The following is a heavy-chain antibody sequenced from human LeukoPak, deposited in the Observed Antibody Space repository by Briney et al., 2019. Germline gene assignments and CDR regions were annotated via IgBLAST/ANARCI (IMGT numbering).Heavy chain of an antibody. CDR3: ARFWVGGTTFLYYFMDV. CDR2: IYTSGST. J-gene: IGHJ6*03. V-gene: IGHV4-61*02. CDR1: GGSISSGSYY. Sequence: SETLSLTCTVSGGSISSGSYYWSWIRQPAGKGLEWMGRIYTSGSTNYNPSLKSRVTISVDTSKNQFSLKLSSVTAADTAVYYCARFWVGGTTFLYYFMDVWGKGTTVTVSS. D-gene: IGHD1-7*01.